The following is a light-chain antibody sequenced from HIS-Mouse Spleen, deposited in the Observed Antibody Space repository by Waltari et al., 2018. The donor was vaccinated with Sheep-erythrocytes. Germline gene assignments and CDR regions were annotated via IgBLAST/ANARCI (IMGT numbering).Light chain of an antibody. CDR2: YDD. Sequence: QSVLTQPPSVSEAPRQRVTISCSGSSSNIGNNAVNWDQQLPGKAPKLHIYYDDLLPSGVSDRFSGSKSGTSASLAISGLQSEDEADYYCAAWDDSLNGWVFGGGPKLTVL. CDR1: SSNIGNNA. CDR3: AAWDDSLNGWV. J-gene: IGLJ3*02. V-gene: IGLV1-36*01.